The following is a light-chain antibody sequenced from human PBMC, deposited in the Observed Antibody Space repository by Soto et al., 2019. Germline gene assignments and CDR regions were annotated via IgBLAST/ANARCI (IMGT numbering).Light chain of an antibody. V-gene: IGLV2-14*01. CDR1: SSDLGGYNY. CDR3: SSYTSSSTLV. J-gene: IGLJ2*01. Sequence: QSALTQPASVSGSPGQSITISCTGTSSDLGGYNYVSWYQQRPGKAPKVMIYEVSNRPSGVSNRFSGSKSGNTASLTISGLQAEDEADYYCSSYTSSSTLVFGGGTKLTVL. CDR2: EVS.